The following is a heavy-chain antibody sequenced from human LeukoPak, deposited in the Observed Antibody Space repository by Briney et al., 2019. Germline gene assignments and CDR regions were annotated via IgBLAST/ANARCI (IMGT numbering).Heavy chain of an antibody. Sequence: PSETLSLTCTVSGGSISSYYWSWIRQPPGKGLEWIGYIYYSGSTNYNPSLKSRVTISVDTSKNQFSLKLSSVTAADTAVYYCVRHNLVGIVGVYYWYFDLWGRGTLVTVSS. CDR2: IYYSGST. CDR3: VRHNLVGIVGVYYWYFDL. CDR1: GGSISSYY. J-gene: IGHJ2*01. V-gene: IGHV4-59*08. D-gene: IGHD1-26*01.